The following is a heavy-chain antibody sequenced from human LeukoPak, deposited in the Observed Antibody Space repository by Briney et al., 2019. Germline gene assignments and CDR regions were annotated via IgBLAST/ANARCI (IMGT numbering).Heavy chain of an antibody. Sequence: ASVKVSCTASGYTLTGYYMHWVRQAPGQGLEWMGWMNPNSGGTKYAQKFQGRVTMTRDTSISTAYMELSRLRSDDAAMYYCARDKLGLGELSLYDQWGQGTLVTVFS. V-gene: IGHV1-2*02. CDR3: ARDKLGLGELSLYDQ. CDR2: MNPNSGGT. CDR1: GYTLTGYY. J-gene: IGHJ5*02. D-gene: IGHD3-16*02.